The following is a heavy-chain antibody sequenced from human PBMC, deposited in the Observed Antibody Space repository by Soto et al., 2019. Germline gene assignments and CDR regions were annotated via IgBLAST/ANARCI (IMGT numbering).Heavy chain of an antibody. D-gene: IGHD6-13*01. V-gene: IGHV4-59*08. CDR2: IYYSGST. CDR3: ARGGSAAGNYYYYGMDV. CDR1: GGSISSYY. J-gene: IGHJ6*02. Sequence: SETLSLTCTVSGGSISSYYWSWIRQPPGKGLEWIGYIYYSGSTNYNPSLKSRVTISVDTSKNQFSLKLSSVTAADTAVYYCARGGSAAGNYYYYGMDVWGQGTTVTVSS.